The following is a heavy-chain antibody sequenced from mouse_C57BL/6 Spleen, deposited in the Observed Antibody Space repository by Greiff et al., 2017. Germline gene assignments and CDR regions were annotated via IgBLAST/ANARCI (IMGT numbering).Heavy chain of an antibody. CDR1: GFTFRDYG. CDR2: ISSGSSTI. Sequence: EVMLVESGGGLVKPGGSLKLSCAASGFTFRDYGMHWVRQAPEKGLEWVAYISSGSSTIYYADTVKGRFAISRDNAKNTLYLQMTSLRSEDTAMYYCARDYGNYYGCFDVWGTGTTVTVSS. D-gene: IGHD2-1*01. J-gene: IGHJ1*03. CDR3: ARDYGNYYGCFDV. V-gene: IGHV5-17*01.